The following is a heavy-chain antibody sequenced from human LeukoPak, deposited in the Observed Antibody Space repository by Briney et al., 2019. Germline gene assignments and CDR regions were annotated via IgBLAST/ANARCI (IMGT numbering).Heavy chain of an antibody. Sequence: SQTLSLTCTVSGGSISSGGYYWSWIRQHPGKGLEWIGYIYYSGSTHYTPSLKSRLTISVDTSKNQFSLKLSSVTAADTAVYYCARDRTDDSSGYFDYWGQGTLVTVSS. J-gene: IGHJ4*02. D-gene: IGHD3-22*01. CDR3: ARDRTDDSSGYFDY. CDR1: GGSISSGGYY. CDR2: IYYSGST. V-gene: IGHV4-31*03.